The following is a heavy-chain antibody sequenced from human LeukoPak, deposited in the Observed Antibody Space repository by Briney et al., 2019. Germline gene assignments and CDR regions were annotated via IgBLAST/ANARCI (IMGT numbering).Heavy chain of an antibody. Sequence: GGSLRLSCAVSGFTFSSYAMHWVRQAPGKGLEWVAVISYDGSNKYYADSVKGRFTISRDNSKNTLYLQMNSLRAEDTAVYYCARVRGQYSSGWYSYWGQGTLVTVSS. CDR2: ISYDGSNK. CDR3: ARVRGQYSSGWYSY. J-gene: IGHJ4*02. CDR1: GFTFSSYA. V-gene: IGHV3-30-3*01. D-gene: IGHD6-19*01.